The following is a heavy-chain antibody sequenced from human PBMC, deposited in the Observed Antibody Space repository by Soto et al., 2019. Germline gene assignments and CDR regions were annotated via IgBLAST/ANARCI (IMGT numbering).Heavy chain of an antibody. J-gene: IGHJ4*02. Sequence: SVKVSCKASGYTFTSYAMHWVRQAPGQRLEWMGWIIPIFGTANYAQKFQGRVTITADESTSTAYMELSSLRSEDTAVYYCARGRRMGYYYDSSGRYYFDYWGQGTLVTVSS. D-gene: IGHD3-22*01. V-gene: IGHV1-69*13. CDR1: GYTFTSYA. CDR3: ARGRRMGYYYDSSGRYYFDY. CDR2: IIPIFGTA.